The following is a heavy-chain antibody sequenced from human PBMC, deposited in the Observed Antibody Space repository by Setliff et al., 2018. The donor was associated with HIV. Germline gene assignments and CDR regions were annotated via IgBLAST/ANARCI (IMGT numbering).Heavy chain of an antibody. CDR1: GYTFTSYA. V-gene: IGHV7-4-1*02. CDR2: TNTHTGNP. Sequence: ASVKVXCKASGYTFTSYAMNWVRQVPGQGLEWMGWTNTHTGNPTYDQGFTGRXVFSLDTSVSTAYLQISSLKAEDTAVYYCARENGEGFDYWGQGTLVTVSS. J-gene: IGHJ4*02. D-gene: IGHD1-1*01. CDR3: ARENGEGFDY.